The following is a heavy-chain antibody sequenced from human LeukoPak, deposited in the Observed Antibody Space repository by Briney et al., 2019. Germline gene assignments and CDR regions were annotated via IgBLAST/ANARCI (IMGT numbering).Heavy chain of an antibody. D-gene: IGHD5-24*01. CDR2: INPTGGST. J-gene: IGHJ4*02. CDR1: GYTFTSYF. CDR3: ARDLVGDGHNLGY. V-gene: IGHV1-46*01. Sequence: GASVKVSCKASGYTFTSYFMHWVRQAPGQGLEWMGIINPTGGSTGYAQMFQGRVTMTRDTSTSTVFMELSSLRSEDTAVYYCARDLVGDGHNLGYWGQGTLVTVSS.